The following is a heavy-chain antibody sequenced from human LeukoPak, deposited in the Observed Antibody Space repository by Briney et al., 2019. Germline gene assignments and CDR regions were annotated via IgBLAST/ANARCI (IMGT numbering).Heavy chain of an antibody. J-gene: IGHJ4*02. Sequence: GGSLRLSCAASGFTFSDYYMTWIRQAPGRGLEWISSISSSSTYTNYADSVKGRFTISRDNAKNSLYLQMNSLRADDTAVHYCALQMGGLYTNDYWGQGTLVTVSS. V-gene: IGHV3-11*03. CDR3: ALQMGGLYTNDY. D-gene: IGHD4-11*01. CDR2: ISSSSTYT. CDR1: GFTFSDYY.